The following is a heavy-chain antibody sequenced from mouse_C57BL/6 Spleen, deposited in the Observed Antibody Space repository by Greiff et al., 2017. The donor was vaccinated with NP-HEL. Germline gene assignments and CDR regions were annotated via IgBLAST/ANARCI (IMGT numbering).Heavy chain of an antibody. CDR3: ARFVSSPYAMDY. CDR2: INPSTGGT. Sequence: VQLQQSGPELVKPGASVKISCKASGYSFTGYYMNWVKQSPEKSLEWIGEINPSTGGTTYNQKFKAKATLTVDKSSSTAYMQLKSLTSEDSAVYYCARFVSSPYAMDYWGQGTSVTVSS. V-gene: IGHV1-42*01. D-gene: IGHD1-1*01. CDR1: GYSFTGYY. J-gene: IGHJ4*01.